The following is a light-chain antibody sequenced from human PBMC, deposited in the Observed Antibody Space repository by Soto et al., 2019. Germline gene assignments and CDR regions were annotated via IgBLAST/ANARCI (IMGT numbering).Light chain of an antibody. Sequence: EIVLTQSPGTLSLSPGERATLCCMASQSVRRSYLAWYQQKPGQAPRLLIYGASSRATGIPDRFSGSGSGTDFTLTIRRLEPEDFAVYYCQQYGSSPPTFGQGTKVEIK. CDR2: GAS. CDR1: QSVRRSY. V-gene: IGKV3-20*01. J-gene: IGKJ1*01. CDR3: QQYGSSPPT.